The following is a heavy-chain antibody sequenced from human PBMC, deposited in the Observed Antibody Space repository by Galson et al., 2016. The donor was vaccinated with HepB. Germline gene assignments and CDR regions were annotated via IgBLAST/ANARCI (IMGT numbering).Heavy chain of an antibody. CDR1: TVNFIRYW. CDR2: IDPSDSYT. V-gene: IGHV5-10-1*01. D-gene: IGHD3-10*01. Sequence: QSGAEVKKPGESLRISCQGSTVNFIRYWISWVRQMPGKGLEWMGRIDPSDSYTKYSPSFQGHVTISLDKSISTAYLQWSSLKASDTAMYYCAIYYFDSGSYYKPDYWGQGTLVTVSS. CDR3: AIYYFDSGSYYKPDY. J-gene: IGHJ4*02.